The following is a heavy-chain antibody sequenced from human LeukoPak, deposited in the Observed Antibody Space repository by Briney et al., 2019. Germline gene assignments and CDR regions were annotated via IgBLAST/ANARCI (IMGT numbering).Heavy chain of an antibody. V-gene: IGHV4-30-2*01. CDR1: GGSISSGGYS. D-gene: IGHD4-17*01. CDR2: IYHSGST. J-gene: IGHJ4*02. Sequence: PSETLSLTCAVSGGSISSGGYSWSWIRQPPGKGLEWIGYIYHSGSTYYNPSLKSRVTISVDTSKNQFSLKLSSVTAADTAVYYCARDQYGDYDFDYWGQGTLVTVSS. CDR3: ARDQYGDYDFDY.